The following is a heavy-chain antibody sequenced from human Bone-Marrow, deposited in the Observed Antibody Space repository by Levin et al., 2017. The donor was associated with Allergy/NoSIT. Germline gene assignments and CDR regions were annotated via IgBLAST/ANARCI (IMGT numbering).Heavy chain of an antibody. CDR2: INPNNGAT. CDR1: GFAFTDYY. D-gene: IGHD4-17*01. J-gene: IGHJ2*01. CDR3: ARDPAVTRDGYFDL. V-gene: IGHV1-2*02. Sequence: ASVKVSCKASGFAFTDYYMHWVRQAPGQGLEWLGWINPNNGATKYALKFQDRVNMTRDTSISTAYMEFRRLRSDDTAVFYCARDPAVTRDGYFDLWGRGTLVSVSS.